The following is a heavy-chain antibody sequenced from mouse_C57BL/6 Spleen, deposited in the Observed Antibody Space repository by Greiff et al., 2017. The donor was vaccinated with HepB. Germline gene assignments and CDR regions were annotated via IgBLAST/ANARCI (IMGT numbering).Heavy chain of an antibody. CDR2: SRNKANDYTT. Sequence: EVHLVESGGGLVQSGRSLRLSCATSGFTFSDFYMEWVRQAPGKGLEWIAASRNKANDYTTEYSASVKGRFIVSRDTSQSILYLQMNALRAEDTAIYYCARDALTTVVARYFDVWGTGTTVTVSS. V-gene: IGHV7-1*01. CDR1: GFTFSDFY. CDR3: ARDALTTVVARYFDV. D-gene: IGHD1-1*01. J-gene: IGHJ1*03.